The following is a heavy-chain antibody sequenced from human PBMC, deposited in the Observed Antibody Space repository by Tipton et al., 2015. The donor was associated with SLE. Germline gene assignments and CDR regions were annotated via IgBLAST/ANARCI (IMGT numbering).Heavy chain of an antibody. Sequence: LSLTCTVSGGSISSYYWSWIRQPPGKGLEWIGYIYTSGSTNYNPSLKSRVTISVDTSKNQFSLKLSSVTAADTAVYYCARDCYDSSGFGYWGQGTLVTVSS. D-gene: IGHD3-22*01. CDR3: ARDCYDSSGFGY. J-gene: IGHJ4*02. V-gene: IGHV4-4*09. CDR2: IYTSGST. CDR1: GGSISSYY.